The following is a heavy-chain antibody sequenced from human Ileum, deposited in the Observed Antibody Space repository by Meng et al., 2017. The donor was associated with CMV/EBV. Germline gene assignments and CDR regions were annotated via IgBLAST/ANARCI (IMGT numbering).Heavy chain of an antibody. CDR1: YTFTGYY. CDR2: INPNSGGT. D-gene: IGHD2-2*01. Sequence: YTFTGYYMHWVRQAPGQGLEWMGWINPNSGGTNYAQKFQGRVTMTRDTSISTAYMELSRLRSDDTAVYYCARGPQYGIVVVPAGAFDPGGQGTLVTVSS. J-gene: IGHJ5*02. V-gene: IGHV1-2*02. CDR3: ARGPQYGIVVVPAGAFDP.